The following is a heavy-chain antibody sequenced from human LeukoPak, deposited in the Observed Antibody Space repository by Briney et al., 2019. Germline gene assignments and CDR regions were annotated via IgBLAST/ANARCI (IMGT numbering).Heavy chain of an antibody. CDR2: ISASNGNT. V-gene: IGHV1-18*01. CDR3: ARDNSNWNYAPDF. CDR1: GYTFTRYV. D-gene: IGHD1-7*01. J-gene: IGHJ4*02. Sequence: ASVTVSFKSSGYTFTRYVIRWVRQAPGQGLQWLGWISASNGNTNYAQKFRDRVTMNTDTSTGTANWDVRSVKTDESDVYYCARDNSNWNYAPDFWGQGTLVIVSS.